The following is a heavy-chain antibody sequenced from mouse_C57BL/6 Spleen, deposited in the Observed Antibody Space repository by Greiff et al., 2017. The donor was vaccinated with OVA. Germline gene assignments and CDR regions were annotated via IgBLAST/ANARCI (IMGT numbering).Heavy chain of an antibody. Sequence: QVQLQQPGAELVKPGASVKMSCKASGYTFTSYWIPWVKQRPGQGLEWIGDIYPGSGSTNYNEKFKSKATLTVDTSSSTAYMQLSSLTSEDSAVYYCARSYYDYPAWFAYWGQGTLVTVSA. CDR3: ARSYYDYPAWFAY. V-gene: IGHV1-55*01. CDR1: GYTFTSYW. D-gene: IGHD2-4*01. CDR2: IYPGSGST. J-gene: IGHJ3*01.